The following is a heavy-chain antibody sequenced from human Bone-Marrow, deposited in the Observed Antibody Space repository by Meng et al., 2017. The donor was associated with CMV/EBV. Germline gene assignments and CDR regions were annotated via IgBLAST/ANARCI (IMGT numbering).Heavy chain of an antibody. V-gene: IGHV3-23*01. D-gene: IGHD6-6*01. CDR2: ISGSGGGST. CDR1: GFTFRSYA. CDR3: AKDIAARHYYYYGMDV. Sequence: LSLTCAASGFTFRSYAMSWVRQAPGKGLEWVSGISGSGGGSTDYADSVKGRFTISRDNAKNSLYLQMNSLRAEDTAVYYCAKDIAARHYYYYGMDVWGQGTTVTVSS. J-gene: IGHJ6*02.